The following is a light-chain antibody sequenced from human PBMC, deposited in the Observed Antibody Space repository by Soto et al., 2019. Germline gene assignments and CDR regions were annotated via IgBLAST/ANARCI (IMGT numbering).Light chain of an antibody. CDR3: QQRRNWPT. Sequence: EIVLTQSPATLSLSPGERATLSCRASQSVSSYLAWYQQKPGQAPRLLIYDASNRATGIPARFSGSGSGTDFTLSICSLEPEDFAVYYCQQRRNWPTFGQGTRLEIK. J-gene: IGKJ5*01. V-gene: IGKV3-11*01. CDR1: QSVSSY. CDR2: DAS.